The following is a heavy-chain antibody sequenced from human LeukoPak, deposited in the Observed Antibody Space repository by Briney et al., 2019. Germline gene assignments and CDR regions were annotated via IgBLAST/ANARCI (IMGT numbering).Heavy chain of an antibody. V-gene: IGHV3-23*01. CDR3: AKGSSGYFVDL. J-gene: IGHJ5*02. D-gene: IGHD3-22*01. Sequence: PGGSLRLSCAVSGISLSNYGMSWVRQAPGKGLEWVAGISGSGGGTNYADFVKGRFTISRDNSKNTLFLQMNSLRAEDTALYYCAKGSSGYFVDLWGQGTLATVSS. CDR2: ISGSGGGT. CDR1: GISLSNYG.